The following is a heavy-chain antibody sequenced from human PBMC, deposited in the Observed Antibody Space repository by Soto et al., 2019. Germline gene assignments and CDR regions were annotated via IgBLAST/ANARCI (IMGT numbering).Heavy chain of an antibody. CDR3: ARGRYYDFWSGYYLYYYYYYGMDV. V-gene: IGHV1-8*01. Sequence: RASVKVSCKASGYTFTSYDINWVRQATGQGLEWMGWMNPNSGNTGYAQKFQGRVTMTRNTSISTAYMELSSLRSEDTAVYYCARGRYYDFWSGYYLYYYYYYGMDVWGQGTTVTVSS. CDR1: GYTFTSYD. CDR2: MNPNSGNT. D-gene: IGHD3-3*01. J-gene: IGHJ6*02.